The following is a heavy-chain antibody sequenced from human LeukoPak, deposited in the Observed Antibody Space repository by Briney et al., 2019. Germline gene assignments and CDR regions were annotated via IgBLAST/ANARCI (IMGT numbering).Heavy chain of an antibody. V-gene: IGHV4-34*01. D-gene: IGHD6-19*01. Sequence: SETLSLTCALYGGSFSGYYWSWIRQPPGKGLEWIGEINHSGSTNYNPSLKSRVTISVDTSKNQFSLKLSSVTAADTAVYYCAGHSGWSVDYWGQGTLVTVSS. CDR2: INHSGST. CDR3: AGHSGWSVDY. J-gene: IGHJ4*02. CDR1: GGSFSGYY.